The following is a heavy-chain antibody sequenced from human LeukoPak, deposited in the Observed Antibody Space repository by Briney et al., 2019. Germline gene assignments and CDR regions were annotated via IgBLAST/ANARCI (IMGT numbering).Heavy chain of an antibody. D-gene: IGHD2-2*01. CDR1: GFPFSSYW. CDR2: INQDGSEK. CDR3: ARWDVEVPATHCFDY. Sequence: GGSLRLSCAASGFPFSSYWMNWVRQAPGKGLEWVANINQDGSEKYYVDSVKGRFTISRDNAKNSLYLQMNSLRAEDTAVYYCARWDVEVPATHCFDYWGQGTLVTVSS. V-gene: IGHV3-7*01. J-gene: IGHJ4*02.